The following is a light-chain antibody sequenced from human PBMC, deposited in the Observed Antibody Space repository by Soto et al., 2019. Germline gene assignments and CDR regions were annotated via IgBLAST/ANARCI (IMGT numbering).Light chain of an antibody. CDR2: DVS. J-gene: IGLJ1*01. CDR1: SSDVGGYNY. V-gene: IGLV2-14*03. Sequence: QSVLTQPASVSGSPGQSITISCTGTSSDVGGYNYVSRYQHHPGKAPKLIIYDVSNRPSGVSIRFSGSKSDNTASLTISGLQPEDEADYHCSSYTTSNTRQIVFGTGTKVTV. CDR3: SSYTTSNTRQIV.